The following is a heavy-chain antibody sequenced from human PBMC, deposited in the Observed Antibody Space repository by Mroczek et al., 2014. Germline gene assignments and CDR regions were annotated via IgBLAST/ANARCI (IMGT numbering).Heavy chain of an antibody. CDR3: ARSYGDSKRVWGSLAFDI. CDR1: GGSISSSSYY. J-gene: IGHJ3*02. D-gene: IGHD4-17*01. V-gene: IGHV4-39*01. CDR2: IYYSGST. Sequence: QVQLQESGPGLVKPSETLSLTCTVSGGSISSSSYYWGWIRQPPGKGLEWIGSIYYSGSTYYNPSLKSRVTISVDTSKNQFSLKLSSVTAADTAVYYCARSYGDSKRVWGSLAFDIWGQGTMVTVSS.